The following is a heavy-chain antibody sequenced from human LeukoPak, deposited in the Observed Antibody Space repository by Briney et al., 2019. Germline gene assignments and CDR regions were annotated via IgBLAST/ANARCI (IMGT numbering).Heavy chain of an antibody. Sequence: PSETLSLTCGVSGGYFSGYYWSWIRQPPGKGLEWIGEISHSGTANYNPSLKSRVSMSVGTSSTQFSLIMTSVTAADTAAYYCATSGWNGGGGFDPWGQGTLVIVSS. V-gene: IGHV4-34*01. D-gene: IGHD3-16*01. CDR3: ATSGWNGGGGFDP. CDR1: GGYFSGYY. J-gene: IGHJ5*02. CDR2: ISHSGTA.